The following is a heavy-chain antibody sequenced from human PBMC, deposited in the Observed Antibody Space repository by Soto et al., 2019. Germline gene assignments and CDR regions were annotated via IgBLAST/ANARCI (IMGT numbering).Heavy chain of an antibody. J-gene: IGHJ6*02. CDR2: VFYTGFT. CDR3: ASSNWNDTYYYGMDV. CDR1: GGSISGSYYY. V-gene: IGHV4-39*01. D-gene: IGHD1-1*01. Sequence: LSLTCAVSGGSISGSYYYWGWLRQSPGKGPEWIGSVFYTGFTSYNPSLESRVSVSVDTSKNQFSLRVSGVSAADTAVYYCASSNWNDTYYYGMDVWGQGTTVTVSS.